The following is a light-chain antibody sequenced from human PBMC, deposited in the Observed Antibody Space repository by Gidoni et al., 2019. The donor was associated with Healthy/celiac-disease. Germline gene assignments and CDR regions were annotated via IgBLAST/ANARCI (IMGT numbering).Light chain of an antibody. CDR3: MQGTHWPPIT. Sequence: VVMTQSPLSLPVTLGQPASISCRSSQSLVYSDGNTSLNWFQQRPGQSPRRLIYKVSNRDSGGPDRFSGSGSGTDFTLKISRVEAEDVGVYYCMQGTHWPPITFGQGTRLEIK. CDR2: KVS. J-gene: IGKJ5*01. CDR1: QSLVYSDGNTS. V-gene: IGKV2-30*01.